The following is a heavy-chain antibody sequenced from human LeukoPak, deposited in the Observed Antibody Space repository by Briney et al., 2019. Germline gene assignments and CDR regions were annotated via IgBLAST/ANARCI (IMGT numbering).Heavy chain of an antibody. CDR1: GFTFSSYS. CDR2: ISSSSSHI. Sequence: GGSLRLSCAASGFTFSSYSMNWVRQAPGKGLEWVSSISSSSSHIYYADSVKGRFTISRDNAKNSLYLQMNSLRAEDTAVYYCARGYPKRVLPDYWGQGTLVTVSS. D-gene: IGHD2-15*01. J-gene: IGHJ4*02. CDR3: ARGYPKRVLPDY. V-gene: IGHV3-21*01.